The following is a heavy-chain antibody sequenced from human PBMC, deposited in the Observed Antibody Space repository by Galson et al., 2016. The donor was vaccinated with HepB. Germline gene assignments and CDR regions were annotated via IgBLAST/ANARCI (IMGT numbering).Heavy chain of an antibody. J-gene: IGHJ3*02. CDR3: ARGRDNAFAI. CDR2: TYYWSEFSN. V-gene: IGHV6-1*01. Sequence: CAISGDSVSRTGAAWNWIRLSPSRGLEWLGRTYYWSEFSNEYAVSVKSRITFNPDTSKNEVSLLLSSVTPEDTAMYYCARGRDNAFAIWGQGTMITVSS. CDR1: GDSVSRTGAA.